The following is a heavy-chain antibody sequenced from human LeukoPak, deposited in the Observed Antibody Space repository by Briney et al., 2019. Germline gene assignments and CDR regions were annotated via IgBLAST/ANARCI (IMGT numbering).Heavy chain of an antibody. CDR2: ISYDGSNK. J-gene: IGHJ5*02. Sequence: GGSLRLSCAASGFIFCNYGMHWVRQAPGKGLEWVAVISYDGSNKYYADSVKGRFTISRDNSKNTLYLQMNSLRAEDTAVYYCARPGIAVAGTSGLGSWFDPWGQGTLVTVSS. V-gene: IGHV3-30*03. CDR1: GFIFCNYG. CDR3: ARPGIAVAGTSGLGSWFDP. D-gene: IGHD6-19*01.